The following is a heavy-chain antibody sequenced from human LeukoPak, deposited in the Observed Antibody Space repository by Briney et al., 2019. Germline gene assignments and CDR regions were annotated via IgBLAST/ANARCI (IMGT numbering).Heavy chain of an antibody. V-gene: IGHV3-21*01. CDR2: ISTSSSYI. D-gene: IGHD5-24*01. CDR3: ARDREMGTIRNGFDV. J-gene: IGHJ3*01. Sequence: PGGSLRLSCAASGFTFSAYSMNWVRQAPGKGLEWVSSISTSSSYIYYADSVKGRFTVSRDNAKNSLFLQMNSLRAEGTALYYRARDREMGTIRNGFDVWGQGTIVSVSS. CDR1: GFTFSAYS.